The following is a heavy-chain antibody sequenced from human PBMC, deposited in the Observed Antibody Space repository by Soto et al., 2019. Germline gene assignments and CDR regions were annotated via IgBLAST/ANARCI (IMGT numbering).Heavy chain of an antibody. J-gene: IGHJ6*03. Sequence: PGGSLRLSCAASGFTFSSYSMNWVRQAPGKGLEWVSYISSSSSTIYYADSVKGRFTISRDNAKNSLYLQMNSLRAEDTAVYYCARDPEDADTASVMGPLKYYYYLDVWGKGTTVTVSS. CDR3: ARDPEDADTASVMGPLKYYYYLDV. V-gene: IGHV3-48*01. D-gene: IGHD5-18*01. CDR1: GFTFSSYS. CDR2: ISSSSSTI.